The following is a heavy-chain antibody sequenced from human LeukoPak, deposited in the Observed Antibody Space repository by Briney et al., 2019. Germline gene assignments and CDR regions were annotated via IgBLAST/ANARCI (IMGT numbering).Heavy chain of an antibody. CDR1: GSTFSNYG. CDR2: ISYDGNSE. Sequence: GGSLRLSCAVSGSTFSNYGMHWVRQAPGKGLGWVAFISYDGNSEFYADSMKGRFTISRDNSGNTVSLQMNSLSSEDTAVYFCARESYDLDLWGQGTMVTVSS. CDR3: ARESYDLDL. V-gene: IGHV3-30*03. J-gene: IGHJ3*01. D-gene: IGHD3-16*01.